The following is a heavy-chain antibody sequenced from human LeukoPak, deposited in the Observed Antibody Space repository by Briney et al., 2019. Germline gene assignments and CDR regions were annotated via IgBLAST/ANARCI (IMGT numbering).Heavy chain of an antibody. J-gene: IGHJ4*02. CDR1: GFTVSSNY. CDR3: ARDPSPHHYFDY. V-gene: IGHV3-53*01. Sequence: PGGSLRLSCAASGFTVSSNYMNWVRQAPGKGLEWVSVIYSGGSTYYADSVKGRFTISRDNSKNTLYLQMNSLRAEDTAVYYCARDPSPHHYFDYWGQGTLVTVSS. CDR2: IYSGGST.